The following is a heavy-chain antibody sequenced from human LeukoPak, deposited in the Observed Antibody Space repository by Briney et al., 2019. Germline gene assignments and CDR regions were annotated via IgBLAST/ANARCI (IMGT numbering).Heavy chain of an antibody. D-gene: IGHD1-1*01. Sequence: ASVKVSCTASGYTFTSYYMHWVRQAPGQGLEWMGIINPSGGSTSYAQKFQGRVTMTRDTSTSTVYMELSSLRSEDTAVYYCARDGTGTSQPLYYFDYWGQGTLVTVSS. CDR2: INPSGGST. J-gene: IGHJ4*02. CDR3: ARDGTGTSQPLYYFDY. V-gene: IGHV1-46*01. CDR1: GYTFTSYY.